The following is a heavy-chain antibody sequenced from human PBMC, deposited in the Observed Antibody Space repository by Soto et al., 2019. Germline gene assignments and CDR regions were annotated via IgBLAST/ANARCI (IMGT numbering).Heavy chain of an antibody. D-gene: IGHD1-26*01. CDR1: GYTFSTYE. Sequence: QVQLVQSGAEVKKPGASVKVSCEASGYTFSTYEMHWVRQAPGQRPEWMGWINGGNGKSKYSETLQGRVTFTRDTSPTPATREWTSWRSKKTACYYGGRGGGATFTHYYYYMDVWGTGTTVTVSS. CDR2: INGGNGKS. V-gene: IGHV1-3*01. J-gene: IGHJ6*03. CDR3: GRGGGATFTHYYYYMDV.